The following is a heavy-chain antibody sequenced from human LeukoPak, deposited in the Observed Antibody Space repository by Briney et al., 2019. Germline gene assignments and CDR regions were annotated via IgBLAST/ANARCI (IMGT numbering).Heavy chain of an antibody. D-gene: IGHD3-9*01. Sequence: PSETLSLTCTVSGGSIRSNYWSWIRQPPGKGLEWIGYIHYSGSTNYNPSLKSRVTISVDTSKNQFSLKLSSVTAADTAVYYCAGSYYHILTGYPDCYFDLWGRGTLVIVSS. CDR1: GGSIRSNY. CDR3: AGSYYHILTGYPDCYFDL. V-gene: IGHV4-59*01. CDR2: IHYSGST. J-gene: IGHJ2*01.